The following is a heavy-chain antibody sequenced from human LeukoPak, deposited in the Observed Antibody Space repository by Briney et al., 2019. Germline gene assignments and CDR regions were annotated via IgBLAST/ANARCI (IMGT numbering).Heavy chain of an antibody. CDR1: GFTFSSYS. CDR2: ISSSSSYI. Sequence: PGGSLRLSCAASGFTFSSYSMNWVRQAPGKGLEWVSSISSSSSYIYYADSVKGRFTISRDNAKNSLYLQMNSLRAEDTALYYCAKAHSSGGVVRTQFTNWGQGTLVTVSS. V-gene: IGHV3-21*04. CDR3: AKAHSSGGVVRTQFTN. J-gene: IGHJ4*02. D-gene: IGHD3-10*01.